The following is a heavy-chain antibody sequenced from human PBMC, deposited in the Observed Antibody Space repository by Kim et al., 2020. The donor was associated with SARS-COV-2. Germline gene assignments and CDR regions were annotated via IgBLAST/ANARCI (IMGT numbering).Heavy chain of an antibody. J-gene: IGHJ4*02. D-gene: IGHD2-15*01. CDR3: AKDLGIVVVALGFDY. Sequence: DSVKGRFTISRDNSKNTLYLQMNSLRAEDTAVYYCAKDLGIVVVALGFDYWGQGTLVTVSS. V-gene: IGHV3-30*02.